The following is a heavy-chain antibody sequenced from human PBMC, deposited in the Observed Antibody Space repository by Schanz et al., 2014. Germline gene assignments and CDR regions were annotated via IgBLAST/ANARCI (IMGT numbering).Heavy chain of an antibody. J-gene: IGHJ3*02. CDR3: ARVALPGYSSPRDAFDI. V-gene: IGHV3-21*01. D-gene: IGHD5-18*01. CDR1: GFAFSSYG. Sequence: VQLVESGGGVVQPGRSLRLSCAASGFAFSSYGMNWLRQAPGKGLEWVSVIGVDGTTTYYAESVKGRFTISRDNAKNSLYLQMNGLRAEDTAVYYCARVALPGYSSPRDAFDIWGQGTMVTVSS. CDR2: IGVDGTTT.